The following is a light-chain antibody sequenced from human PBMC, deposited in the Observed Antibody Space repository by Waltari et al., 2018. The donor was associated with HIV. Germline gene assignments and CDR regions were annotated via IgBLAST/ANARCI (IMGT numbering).Light chain of an antibody. CDR3: CSYAGTGTYV. V-gene: IGLV2-23*02. CDR1: SSDVASYNL. Sequence: QSALTQPASVSGSPEQSITISCTATSSDVASYNLVSWYQQHPGKAPESMIYAVTKRPSGVSTRFSGSKSDNTASLTISGLQAEDEADYYCCSYAGTGTYVFGTGTKVTVL. J-gene: IGLJ1*01. CDR2: AVT.